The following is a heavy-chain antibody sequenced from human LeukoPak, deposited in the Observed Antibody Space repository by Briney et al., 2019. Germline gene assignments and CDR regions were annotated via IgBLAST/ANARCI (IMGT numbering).Heavy chain of an antibody. Sequence: ASVKVSCKASGGTFSSYAISWVRQAPGQGLEWMGGIIPIFGTANYAQKFQGRVTITADESTSTAYMELSSLRSEDTAVYYCARDVYCSSTSCYGRYYYYGMDVWGQGTTVTVSS. D-gene: IGHD2-2*01. J-gene: IGHJ6*02. CDR2: IIPIFGTA. V-gene: IGHV1-69*13. CDR1: GGTFSSYA. CDR3: ARDVYCSSTSCYGRYYYYGMDV.